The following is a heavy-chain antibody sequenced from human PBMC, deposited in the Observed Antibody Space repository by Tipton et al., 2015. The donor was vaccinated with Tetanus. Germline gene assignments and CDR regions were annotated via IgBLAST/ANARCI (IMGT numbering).Heavy chain of an antibody. J-gene: IGHJ4*02. CDR1: GYSFTSYW. Sequence: QLVQSGAEVKKPGESLKISCKGSGYSFTSYWIGWVRQMPGKGLEWMGIIYPGDSDTRYSPSFQGQVTISADKSISTAYLQWSSLKASDTAMYYCARHSIFRSYYGSGSYYIIDYWGQGTLVTVSS. D-gene: IGHD3-10*01. CDR3: ARHSIFRSYYGSGSYYIIDY. CDR2: IYPGDSDT. V-gene: IGHV5-51*01.